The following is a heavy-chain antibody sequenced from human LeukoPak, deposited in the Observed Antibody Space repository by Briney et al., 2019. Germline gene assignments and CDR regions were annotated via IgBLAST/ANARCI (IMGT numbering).Heavy chain of an antibody. CDR1: GYTFTSYH. V-gene: IGHV1-46*01. D-gene: IGHD3-10*01. Sequence: ASVKVSCKASGYTFTSYHIHWVRQAPGQGLEWMGIINTRSGNTNYAQKFQGSVRLTRDTSTGTVYMEMNSLRFEDTAVYYCARVAMVRGAGVANWFDPWGQGTLVTVSS. CDR3: ARVAMVRGAGVANWFDP. CDR2: INTRSGNT. J-gene: IGHJ5*02.